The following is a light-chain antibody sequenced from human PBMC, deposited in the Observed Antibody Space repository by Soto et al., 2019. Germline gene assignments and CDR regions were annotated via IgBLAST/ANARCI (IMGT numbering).Light chain of an antibody. J-gene: IGLJ2*01. CDR1: RSNIGAGYD. CDR3: QSYDSSLSGNVV. CDR2: GNS. Sequence: QSVLTQPPSVSGAPGQRVTISCTGSRSNIGAGYDVHWYQQFPGTVPKLLIYGNSNRPSGVPDRFSGSKSVASASLAITGLQAADEADYYCQSYDSSLSGNVVFGGGTKLTVL. V-gene: IGLV1-40*01.